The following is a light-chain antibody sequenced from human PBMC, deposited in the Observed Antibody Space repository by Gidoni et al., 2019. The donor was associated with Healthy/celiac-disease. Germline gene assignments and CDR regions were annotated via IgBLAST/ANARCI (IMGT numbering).Light chain of an antibody. CDR3: QQDGSSPLLT. CDR1: QSVSSSY. CDR2: GAS. J-gene: IGKJ4*01. V-gene: IGKV3-20*01. Sequence: ELVLPQSPRTLSLSPGERATHSCRASQSVSSSYLAGYQQKPGQAPRLLIYGASSRATGLPDRFSGSGSGTDFTLTISRLEPEDFAVYYCQQDGSSPLLTCGGGTKVEFK.